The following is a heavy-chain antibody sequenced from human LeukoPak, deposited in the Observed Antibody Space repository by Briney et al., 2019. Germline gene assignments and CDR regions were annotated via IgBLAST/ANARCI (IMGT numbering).Heavy chain of an antibody. D-gene: IGHD4-11*01. Sequence: ASVKVSCKASGYTFTSYGISWVRQAPGQGLEWMGWISAYNGNTKYAQKLQGRVTMTTDTSSSTAYMELRSLRSDDTAVYYCARDTYSVTTSMDVWGKGTTVTVSS. CDR2: ISAYNGNT. V-gene: IGHV1-18*01. J-gene: IGHJ6*03. CDR1: GYTFTSYG. CDR3: ARDTYSVTTSMDV.